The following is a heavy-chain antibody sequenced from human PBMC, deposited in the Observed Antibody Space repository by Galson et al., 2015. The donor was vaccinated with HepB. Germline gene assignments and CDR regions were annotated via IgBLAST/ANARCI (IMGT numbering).Heavy chain of an antibody. V-gene: IGHV5-10-1*01. D-gene: IGHD2-15*01. CDR1: GYRFSTYW. CDR3: ARHEGFCTGNTCYSPDAFDL. CDR2: TDPSDSYT. Sequence: QSGAEVKKPGESLRISCRASGYRFSTYWISWVRQMPGKGLEWMGRTDPSDSYTNYSPSFQGHVTISDDKFISTVHLQWSSLQASDTAIYYCARHEGFCTGNTCYSPDAFDLWGQGTMVIVSS. J-gene: IGHJ3*01.